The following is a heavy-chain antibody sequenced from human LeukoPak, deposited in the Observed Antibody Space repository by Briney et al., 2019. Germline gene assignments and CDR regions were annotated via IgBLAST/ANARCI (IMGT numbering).Heavy chain of an antibody. V-gene: IGHV3-20*04. D-gene: IGHD6-13*01. CDR2: INWDGGST. Sequence: PGGSLRLSCAASGFTFSSYEMNWVRQAPGKGLEWVSGINWDGGSTGYADSVKGRFTISRDNAKNSLYLQMNSLRVEDTALYYCARLKYSSSWYAVDYWGQGTLVTVSS. CDR3: ARLKYSSSWYAVDY. CDR1: GFTFSSYE. J-gene: IGHJ4*02.